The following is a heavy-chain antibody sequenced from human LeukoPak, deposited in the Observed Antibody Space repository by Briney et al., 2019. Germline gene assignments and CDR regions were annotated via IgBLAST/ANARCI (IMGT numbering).Heavy chain of an antibody. CDR3: ARGGYGLVNWFDP. CDR1: GGTFSSYA. Sequence: AASVKVSCKASGGTFSSYAISWVRQAPGQGLEWMGGIIPIFGTANYAQKFQGRVTMTRDTSISTAYMELSRLRSDDTAVYYCARGGYGLVNWFDPWGQGTLVTVSS. D-gene: IGHD5-18*01. CDR2: IIPIFGTA. J-gene: IGHJ5*02. V-gene: IGHV1-69*05.